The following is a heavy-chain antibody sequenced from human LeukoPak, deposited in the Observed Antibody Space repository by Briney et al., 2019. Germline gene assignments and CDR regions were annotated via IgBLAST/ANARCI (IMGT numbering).Heavy chain of an antibody. Sequence: GGSLRLSCAASGFTFSSYGTHWVRQAPGKGLEWVAVISYDGSNKYYADSVKGRFTISSDNSKNTLYLQMNSLRAEDTAVYYCAKERLAQYSSSWYGLWDYWGQGTLVTVSS. D-gene: IGHD6-13*01. CDR3: AKERLAQYSSSWYGLWDY. V-gene: IGHV3-30*18. CDR1: GFTFSSYG. J-gene: IGHJ4*02. CDR2: ISYDGSNK.